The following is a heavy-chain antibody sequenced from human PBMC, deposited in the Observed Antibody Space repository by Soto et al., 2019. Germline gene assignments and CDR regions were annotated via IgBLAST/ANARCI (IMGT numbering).Heavy chain of an antibody. CDR1: GYTFTSYA. Sequence: ASVKVSCKASGYTFTSYAMHWVRRAPGQRLEWMGWINAGNGNTKYSQKFQGRVTITRDTSASTAYMELSSLRSEDTAVYYCARGSILTGYMFDYWGQGTLVTVSS. CDR2: INAGNGNT. D-gene: IGHD3-9*01. V-gene: IGHV1-3*01. J-gene: IGHJ4*02. CDR3: ARGSILTGYMFDY.